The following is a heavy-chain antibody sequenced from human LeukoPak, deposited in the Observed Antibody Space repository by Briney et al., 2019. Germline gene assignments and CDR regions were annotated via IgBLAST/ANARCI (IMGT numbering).Heavy chain of an antibody. D-gene: IGHD3-9*01. CDR2: ISGSGGST. CDR1: GLTFSSYA. V-gene: IGHV3-23*01. Sequence: GGSLRLSCAASGLTFSSYATSWVRQAPGKGLEWVSAISGSGGSTYYADSVKGRFTISRDNSKNTLYLQMNSLRAEDTAVYYCAKVLRYFDWFDYWGQGTLVTVSS. J-gene: IGHJ4*02. CDR3: AKVLRYFDWFDY.